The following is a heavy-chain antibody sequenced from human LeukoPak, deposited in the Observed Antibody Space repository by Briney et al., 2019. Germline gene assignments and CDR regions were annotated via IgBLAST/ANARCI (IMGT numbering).Heavy chain of an antibody. V-gene: IGHV1-46*01. CDR2: INPSGGNT. Sequence: GASVKVSCKASGHTFTSYYMHWVRQAPGQGLEWMGIINPSGGNTSYAEKFQGRVTMTRDMSTSTVHMELSSLRSEDTAVYYCAREPGIAGRYYFDYWGQGTLVTVSS. D-gene: IGHD6-13*01. J-gene: IGHJ4*02. CDR1: GHTFTSYY. CDR3: AREPGIAGRYYFDY.